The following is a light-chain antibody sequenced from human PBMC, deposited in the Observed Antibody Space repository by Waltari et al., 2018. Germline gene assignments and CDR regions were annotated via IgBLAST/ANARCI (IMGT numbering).Light chain of an antibody. V-gene: IGLV2-14*01. CDR2: DVR. Sequence: QSGLTQPASVSGSPGQSLTIPCIGTSSDIGAYDYVSWYQQHPGKAPKLLIYDVRDRPSGGSHRFSGSKSGNAASLTISGLQAEDEATYYCSSPTTRSTQVFGSGTKVTV. CDR3: SSPTTRSTQV. CDR1: SSDIGAYDY. J-gene: IGLJ1*01.